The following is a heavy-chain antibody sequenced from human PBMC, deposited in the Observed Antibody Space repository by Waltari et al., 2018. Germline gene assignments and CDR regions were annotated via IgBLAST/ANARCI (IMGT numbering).Heavy chain of an antibody. CDR2: ISYDGSNK. CDR1: GFTFSSYG. CDR3: ARPDYDILGFDP. J-gene: IGHJ5*02. V-gene: IGHV3-30*06. Sequence: QVQLVESGGGVVQPGRSLRLSCAASGFTFSSYGMHWVRQAPGKGLEWVAVISYDGSNKDYADTVKGRFTISRDNSKNTLYLQMNSLRAEDTAVYYCARPDYDILGFDPWGQGTLVTVSS. D-gene: IGHD3-9*01.